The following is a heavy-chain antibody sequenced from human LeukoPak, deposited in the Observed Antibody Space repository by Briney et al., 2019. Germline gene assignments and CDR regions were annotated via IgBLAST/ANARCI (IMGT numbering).Heavy chain of an antibody. CDR2: INHSGST. CDR3: ARHRRGNYFCSGRYYRSQYYFDY. V-gene: IGHV4-34*01. D-gene: IGHD3-10*01. J-gene: IGHJ4*02. CDR1: GGSFSGYY. Sequence: SETLSLTCAVYGGSFSGYYWSWLRQPPGKGREWIGEINHSGSTNYNPTLKGRVTISVNTSKNQVALKLSSVTAADTAVYYCARHRRGNYFCSGRYYRSQYYFDYWGQGTLVTVSS.